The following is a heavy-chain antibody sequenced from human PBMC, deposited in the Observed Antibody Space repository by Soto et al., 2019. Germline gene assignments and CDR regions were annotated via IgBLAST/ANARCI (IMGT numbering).Heavy chain of an antibody. D-gene: IGHD3-16*02. CDR3: AGRNSLASVSLNFREVSNYKWIDP. CDR1: GDSITNSNYY. CDR2: IYYIGST. Sequence: QLQLQESGPGLVKPSETLSLTCTVSGDSITNSNYYWGWFRQPPGKGLEWIASIYYIGSTYYNPSLKSRVTISVDTSNNQCSLNLNSVTASDTAVYYCAGRNSLASVSLNFREVSNYKWIDPWGPGTLVTVSS. V-gene: IGHV4-39*01. J-gene: IGHJ5*02.